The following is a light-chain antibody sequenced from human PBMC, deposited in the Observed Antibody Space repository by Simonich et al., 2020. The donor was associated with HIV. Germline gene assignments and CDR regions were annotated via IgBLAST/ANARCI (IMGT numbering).Light chain of an antibody. CDR2: RTN. CDR3: VLYMGSGISV. V-gene: IGLV8-61*01. CDR1: SGSVSTSYY. J-gene: IGLJ3*02. Sequence: QTVVTQETSSSVSPGGTFTITFALSSGSVSTSYYPTLYHQTPGPPPRTLIYRTNTRSSGVPDRFSGSILGNKAVLTITGAQADDEGDYYCVLYMGSGISVFGGGTKLTVL.